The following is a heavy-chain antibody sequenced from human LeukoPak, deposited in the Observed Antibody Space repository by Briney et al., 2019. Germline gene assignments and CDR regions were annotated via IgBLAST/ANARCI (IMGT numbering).Heavy chain of an antibody. V-gene: IGHV1-2*04. CDR3: ARVPRVEVYYYGSGSYYFDY. J-gene: IGHJ4*02. Sequence: GASVKVSCKASGYTFTGYYMHWVRQAPGQGLEWMGWINPNSGGTNYAQKFQGWVTMTRDTSISTAYMELSRLRSDDTAVYYCARVPRVEVYYYGSGSYYFDYWGQGTLVTVSS. CDR2: INPNSGGT. D-gene: IGHD3-10*01. CDR1: GYTFTGYY.